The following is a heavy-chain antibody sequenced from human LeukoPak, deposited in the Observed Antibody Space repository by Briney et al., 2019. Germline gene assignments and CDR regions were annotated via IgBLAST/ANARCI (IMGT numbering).Heavy chain of an antibody. Sequence: GGSLRLSCAASGFTFSSYAMSWVRQAPGKGLEWVSAISGSGGSTYYADSVKGRFTISRDNSKNTLYLQMNSLRAEDTAVYYCAKDYSNYYGSGSYYPFDYWGQGTLVTVPS. CDR1: GFTFSSYA. CDR3: AKDYSNYYGSGSYYPFDY. V-gene: IGHV3-23*01. D-gene: IGHD3-10*01. J-gene: IGHJ4*02. CDR2: ISGSGGST.